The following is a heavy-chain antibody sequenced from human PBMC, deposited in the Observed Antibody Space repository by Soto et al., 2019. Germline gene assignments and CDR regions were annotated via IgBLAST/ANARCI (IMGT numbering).Heavy chain of an antibody. J-gene: IGHJ4*02. Sequence: VGSLRLSCAASGFTFTRYSMNWVRQAPGKGLEWVASISSTTNYIYYGESLKGRLTISRDNAKNSMYLQMNTLRAEDTAVYYCARESEDLSSNLDYWGQGTLVTVSS. CDR2: ISSTTNYI. CDR3: ARESEDLSSNLDY. CDR1: GFTFTRYS. V-gene: IGHV3-21*06.